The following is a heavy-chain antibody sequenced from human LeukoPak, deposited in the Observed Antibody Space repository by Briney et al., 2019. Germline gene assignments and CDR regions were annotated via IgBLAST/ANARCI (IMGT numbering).Heavy chain of an antibody. J-gene: IGHJ6*02. Sequence: SETLSLTCTVSGGSISSYYWSWIRQPPGKGLEWIGYIYYSGSTNYNPSLKSRVTISVDTSKNQFSLKLSSVTAADTAVYYCASVQLVAGGDYYYYGMDVWGQGTTVTVSS. D-gene: IGHD6-13*01. CDR2: IYYSGST. V-gene: IGHV4-59*01. CDR1: GGSISSYY. CDR3: ASVQLVAGGDYYYYGMDV.